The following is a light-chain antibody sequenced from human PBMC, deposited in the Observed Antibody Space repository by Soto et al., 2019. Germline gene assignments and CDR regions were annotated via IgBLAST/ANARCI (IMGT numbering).Light chain of an antibody. CDR2: DAS. CDR3: QQYHKWPVT. CDR1: QSVSSN. V-gene: IGKV3-15*01. J-gene: IGKJ5*01. Sequence: EIVMTQSPATLSVSPGGRATLSCRASQSVSSNLAWYQQKPGQAPRLLIFDASARATAIPARFSGSWFGTDFTLTISSLQSEDFAVYYCQQYHKWPVTFGQGTRLDIK.